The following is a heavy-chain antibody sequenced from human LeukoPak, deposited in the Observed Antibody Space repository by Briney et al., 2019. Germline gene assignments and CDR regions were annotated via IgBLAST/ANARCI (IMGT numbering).Heavy chain of an antibody. J-gene: IGHJ4*02. V-gene: IGHV4-59*08. CDR2: IYYGGST. CDR1: GGSISSYY. Sequence: SETLSLTCTVSGGSISSYYWSWIRQPPGKGLEWIGYIYYGGSTKYNPSLKSRISISVDTSKNQFSLKLSSVTAADTAVYYCARHGVGRGGDFDYWGQGTLVTVSS. CDR3: ARHGVGRGGDFDY. D-gene: IGHD3-10*01.